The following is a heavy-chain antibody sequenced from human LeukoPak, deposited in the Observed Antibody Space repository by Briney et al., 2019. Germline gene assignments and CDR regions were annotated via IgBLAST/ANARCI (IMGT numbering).Heavy chain of an antibody. Sequence: GGSLRLSCAASGFTFSSNSMNWVRQAPGKGLEWVSYISSTGGTIYYADSMKGRFTISRDNAKNSLYLEMNSLGAEDTAVYYCARGPARSNAFDIWGQGTMVTVSS. D-gene: IGHD2/OR15-2a*01. CDR1: GFTFSSNS. V-gene: IGHV3-48*04. CDR3: ARGPARSNAFDI. CDR2: ISSTGGTI. J-gene: IGHJ3*02.